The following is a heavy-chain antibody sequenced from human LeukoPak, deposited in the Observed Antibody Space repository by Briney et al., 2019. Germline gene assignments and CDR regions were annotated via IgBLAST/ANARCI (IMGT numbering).Heavy chain of an antibody. CDR2: ISGSGGST. D-gene: IGHD2-15*01. CDR3: AQCNVVVVAATLFN. CDR1: GFTFSSYA. J-gene: IGHJ4*02. Sequence: GGSLRLSCAASGFTFSSYAMSWVRQAPGKGLEWVSAISGSGGSTYYADSVKGRFTISRDNSKNTLYLQMNSLRAEDTAVYYCAQCNVVVVAATLFNWGQGTLVTVSS. V-gene: IGHV3-23*01.